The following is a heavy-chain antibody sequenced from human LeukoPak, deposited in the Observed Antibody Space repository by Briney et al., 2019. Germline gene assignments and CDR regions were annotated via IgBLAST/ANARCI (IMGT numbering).Heavy chain of an antibody. CDR1: GFTFSSYE. V-gene: IGHV3-48*03. CDR3: ARDSSGWEYAFDI. Sequence: GGCLRISCAASGFTFSSYEMNWGHQAPGKGLEWVSYISSSGSTIYYADSVKGRFTISRYNAKNSLYLQMNSLRAEDTAVYYCARDSSGWEYAFDIWGQGTMVTVSS. D-gene: IGHD6-19*01. CDR2: ISSSGSTI. J-gene: IGHJ3*02.